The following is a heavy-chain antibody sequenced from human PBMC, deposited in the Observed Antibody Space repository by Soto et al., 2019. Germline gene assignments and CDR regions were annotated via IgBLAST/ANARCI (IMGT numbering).Heavy chain of an antibody. CDR1: GFTFSSYA. D-gene: IGHD3-3*01. Sequence: GGSLRLSCAASGFTFSSYAMSWVRQAPGKGLEWVSAISGSGGSTYYADSVKGRFTISRDNSKNTLYLQMNSLRAEDTAVYYCAKDVDYDFWKNWFDPWGQGTLVTVSS. CDR3: AKDVDYDFWKNWFDP. J-gene: IGHJ5*02. V-gene: IGHV3-23*01. CDR2: ISGSGGST.